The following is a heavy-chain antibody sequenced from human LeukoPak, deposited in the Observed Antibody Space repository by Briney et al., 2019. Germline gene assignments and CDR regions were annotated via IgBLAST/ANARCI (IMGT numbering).Heavy chain of an antibody. D-gene: IGHD3-3*01. CDR1: GGTFSSYA. J-gene: IGHJ6*03. V-gene: IGHV1-69*13. CDR3: AREYYDFWSGYYTRRYMDV. Sequence: SVKVSCKASGGTFSSYAISWVRQAPGQGLEWMGGIIPIFGTANYAQKFQGRVTITADESTSTAYMELSSLRSEDTAVYYCAREYYDFWSGYYTRRYMDVWGKGTTVTVSS. CDR2: IIPIFGTA.